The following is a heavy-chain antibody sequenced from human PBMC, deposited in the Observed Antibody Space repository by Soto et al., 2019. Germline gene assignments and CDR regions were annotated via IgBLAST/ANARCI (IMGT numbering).Heavy chain of an antibody. Sequence: GASVKVSCKASGYTFSGFYMHWVRQAPGQGLEWMGWINPNSGGTKSAEKFQGRVTMTRDTSISTAYMELSRLTSDDTAVYYCASAAVTGTAGLDFWGQGTRVTVSS. CDR1: GYTFSGFY. CDR2: INPNSGGT. V-gene: IGHV1-2*02. J-gene: IGHJ4*02. D-gene: IGHD6-19*01. CDR3: ASAAVTGTAGLDF.